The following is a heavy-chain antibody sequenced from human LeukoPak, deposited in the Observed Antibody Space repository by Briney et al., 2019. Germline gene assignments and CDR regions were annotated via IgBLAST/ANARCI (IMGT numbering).Heavy chain of an antibody. CDR3: ALSGGSCFY. CDR1: GGSFSGYY. J-gene: IGHJ4*02. D-gene: IGHD2-15*01. V-gene: IGHV4-34*01. CDR2: INHSGST. Sequence: PSETLSLTCAVYGGSFSGYYWSWIRQPPGKGLEWIGEINHSGSTNYNLSLKSRVTISVDTSKNQFSLKLSSVTAADTAVYYCALSGGSCFYWGQGTLVTVSS.